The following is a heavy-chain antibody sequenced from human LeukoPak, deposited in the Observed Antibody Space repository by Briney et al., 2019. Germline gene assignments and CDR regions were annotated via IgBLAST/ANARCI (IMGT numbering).Heavy chain of an antibody. CDR2: ISYDGNNK. V-gene: IGHV3-30*03. Sequence: SGGSLRLSCAASGFTSSSYGMHWVRQAPGKGLEWVAIISYDGNNKYYADSVKGRFTISRDNSKNTLYLQMNSLRVEDTAVYYCARPPPSCSSTSCYQQYWGQGTLVTVSS. CDR1: GFTSSSYG. J-gene: IGHJ4*02. CDR3: ARPPPSCSSTSCYQQY. D-gene: IGHD2-2*01.